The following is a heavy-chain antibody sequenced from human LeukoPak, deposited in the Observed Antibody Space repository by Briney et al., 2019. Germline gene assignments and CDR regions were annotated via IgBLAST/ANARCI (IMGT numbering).Heavy chain of an antibody. CDR3: AREGRQDYVYFDC. CDR1: GDSISSYY. Sequence: SETLSLTCTVSGDSISSYYWSWIRQPPGKGLEWMGYINYSGNTNYNPSLKSRVTISVDASKNQFSLRLTSVTAADTAVYYCAREGRQDYVYFDCWGQGTLVTVSS. V-gene: IGHV4-59*01. J-gene: IGHJ4*02. CDR2: INYSGNT. D-gene: IGHD4-17*01.